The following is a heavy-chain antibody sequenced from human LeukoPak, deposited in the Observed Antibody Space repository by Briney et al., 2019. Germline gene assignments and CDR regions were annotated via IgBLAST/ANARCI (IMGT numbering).Heavy chain of an antibody. Sequence: GASLKISCKGSGCSFTSYWIGWVRQMPGEGLEWMGIIYPGDSDTRYSPSFQGQVTISADKSISTAYLQWSSLKASDTAMYYCARLLGLGYYYGSGDFDYWGQGTLVTVSS. D-gene: IGHD3-10*01. CDR3: ARLLGLGYYYGSGDFDY. V-gene: IGHV5-51*01. J-gene: IGHJ4*02. CDR2: IYPGDSDT. CDR1: GCSFTSYW.